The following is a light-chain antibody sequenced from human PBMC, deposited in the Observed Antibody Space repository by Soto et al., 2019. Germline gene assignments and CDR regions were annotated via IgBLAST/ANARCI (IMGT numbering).Light chain of an antibody. CDR2: DAS. CDR3: QVRTNWSIA. Sequence: EVGLTQSPGSLSLPPGERATLSCRASQSVKTFLVWYQQRPGQAPRLLIYDASNRATGIPARFSGTGSGTDFTLTINNLEPEDFAVYYCQVRTNWSIAFGRGTRLEIK. J-gene: IGKJ5*01. CDR1: QSVKTF. V-gene: IGKV3-11*01.